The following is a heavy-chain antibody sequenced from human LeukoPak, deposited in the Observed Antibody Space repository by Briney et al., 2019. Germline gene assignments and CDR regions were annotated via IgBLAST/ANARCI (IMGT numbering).Heavy chain of an antibody. J-gene: IGHJ4*02. CDR2: IWYDGSNK. D-gene: IGHD3-22*01. CDR1: GVTFSSYG. CDR3: AKDRDYYDSSGYPGD. V-gene: IGHV3-33*06. Sequence: PGGSLRLSCAASGVTFSSYGMHCVRQAPGKGLEWVAVIWYDGSNKYYADSVKGRFTISRDNSKNTLYLQMNSLRAEDTAVYYCAKDRDYYDSSGYPGDWGQGTLVTVSS.